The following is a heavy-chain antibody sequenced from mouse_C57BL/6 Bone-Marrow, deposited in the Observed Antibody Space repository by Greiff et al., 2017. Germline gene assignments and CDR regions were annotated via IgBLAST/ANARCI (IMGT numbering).Heavy chain of an antibody. D-gene: IGHD2-3*01. CDR3: ATLYFAY. CDR2: IWSVGST. J-gene: IGHJ3*01. Sequence: VPLQESGPGLVAPSQSLSITCTFSGFSLTTYGVDWVRQPPGTGLEWLVVIWSVGSTTYNSTLQSTLSISKDNSKSQVFLKRNSLQADDSAMYYCATLYFAYWGQGTLVTVSA. V-gene: IGHV2-6*03. CDR1: GFSLTTYG.